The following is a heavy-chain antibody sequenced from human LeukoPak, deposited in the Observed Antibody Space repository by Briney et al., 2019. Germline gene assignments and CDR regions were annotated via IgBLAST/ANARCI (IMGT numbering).Heavy chain of an antibody. CDR2: ISSSSSTI. J-gene: IGHJ4*02. V-gene: IGHV3-48*01. D-gene: IGHD3-22*01. Sequence: PGGSLRLSCAASGFTFSTYAMSWVRQAPGKGLEWVSYISSSSSTIYYADSVKGRFTISRDNAKNTLYLQMNSLRAEDTAVYYCAKLSYDSSGYYYFDYWGQGTLVTVSS. CDR3: AKLSYDSSGYYYFDY. CDR1: GFTFSTYA.